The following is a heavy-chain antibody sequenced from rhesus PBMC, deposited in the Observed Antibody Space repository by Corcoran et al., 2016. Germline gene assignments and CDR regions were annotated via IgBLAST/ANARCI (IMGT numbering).Heavy chain of an antibody. CDR2: IYGSRGST. CDR3: ARRWTGVISYGLDS. CDR1: GGSLSGGYD. V-gene: IGHV4-76*01. Sequence: QVQLQESGPGLVKPSETLSLTCAVSGGSLSGGYDWRWVRQPPGKGLEWVGYIYGSRGSTNYNPSLKNRVTISKDTSKNQFSLKLSSVTAADTAVYYCARRWTGVISYGLDSWGQGVVVTVSS. J-gene: IGHJ6*01. D-gene: IGHD3-34*01.